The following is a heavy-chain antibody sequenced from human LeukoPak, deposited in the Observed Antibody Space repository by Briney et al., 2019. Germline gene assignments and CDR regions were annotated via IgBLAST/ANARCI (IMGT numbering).Heavy chain of an antibody. J-gene: IGHJ5*02. CDR1: GGSISSHY. D-gene: IGHD3-22*01. CDR3: AGLGASGNGYLSWFDP. CDR2: VYTKGRT. Sequence: SETLSLTCNVSGGSISSHYWSRIRQPAGKGLEWIGRVYTKGRTNYNPSLKSRVSVSVDTSKNQFSLKLSSVTAADTAVYYCAGLGASGNGYLSWFDPWGQGTLVTVSS. V-gene: IGHV4-4*07.